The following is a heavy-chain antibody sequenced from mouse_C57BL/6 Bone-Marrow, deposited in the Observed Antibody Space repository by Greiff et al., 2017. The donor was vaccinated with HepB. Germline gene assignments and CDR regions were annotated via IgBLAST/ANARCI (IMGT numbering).Heavy chain of an antibody. CDR1: GFNIKDDY. CDR3: TEGYEGGCYFDY. J-gene: IGHJ2*01. D-gene: IGHD2-2*01. V-gene: IGHV14-4*01. CDR2: IDPENGDT. Sequence: VQLQQSGAELVRPGASVKLSCTASGFNIKDDYMHWVKQRPEQGLEWIGWIDPENGDTEYASKFQGKATITADTSSNTAYLQLSSLTSEDTAVYYCTEGYEGGCYFDYWGQGTTRTVSS.